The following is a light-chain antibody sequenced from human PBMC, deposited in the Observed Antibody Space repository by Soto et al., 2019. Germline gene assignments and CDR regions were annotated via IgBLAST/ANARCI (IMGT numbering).Light chain of an antibody. CDR2: GNS. V-gene: IGLV1-40*01. J-gene: IGLJ2*01. Sequence: QSVLTQPASVSGAPGQRVTISCTGSWSNFGAGYDVHWYQQLPGAAPKLIIYGNSNRPSGVPDRFSGSRSGTSASLAITGLQDEDEADYYCNSYAGNNKVIFGGGTKLTVL. CDR1: WSNFGAGYD. CDR3: NSYAGNNKVI.